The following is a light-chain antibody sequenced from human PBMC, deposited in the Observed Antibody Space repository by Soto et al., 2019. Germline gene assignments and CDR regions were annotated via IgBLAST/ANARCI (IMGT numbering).Light chain of an antibody. CDR2: EAT. CDR3: CAYAGSGTVV. Sequence: QSVLTQPPSASGSPGQSVAISCTGTSSDVGGYNYVSWYQQHPDKAPKVMIYEATKRPSGVSNRFSGSKSGNTASLTISGLQAEDEADYYCCAYAGSGTVVFGGGTKLTVL. J-gene: IGLJ3*02. CDR1: SSDVGGYNY. V-gene: IGLV2-23*01.